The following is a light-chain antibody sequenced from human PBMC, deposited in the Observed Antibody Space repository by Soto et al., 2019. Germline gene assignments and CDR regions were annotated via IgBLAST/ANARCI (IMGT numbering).Light chain of an antibody. J-gene: IGLJ1*01. V-gene: IGLV2-11*01. CDR3: CSYAGNYTYV. CDR2: DVT. CDR1: SSDVGGYNY. Sequence: QSALTQPRSVSGSPGQSVTISCTGTSSDVGGYNYVSWYQQNPGKAPKLMIHDVTKRPSGVPDRFSGSKSGNTASLTISGLQAEHEADYYCCSYAGNYTYVFGTGTKLTVL.